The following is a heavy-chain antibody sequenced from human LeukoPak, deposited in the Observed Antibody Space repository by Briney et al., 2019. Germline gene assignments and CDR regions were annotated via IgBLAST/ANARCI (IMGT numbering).Heavy chain of an antibody. J-gene: IGHJ4*02. CDR2: INHRGST. CDR3: ASSVGSTDY. CDR1: GGSIGSSYYY. Sequence: SETLSLTCTVSGGSIGSSYYYWGWIRQSPGKGLEWIGEINHRGSTNQNPSLKSRVTLSVDTSKHQFSLKLTSVTAADAAVYYCASSVGSTDYWGQGTLVTVSS. V-gene: IGHV4-39*07. D-gene: IGHD1-26*01.